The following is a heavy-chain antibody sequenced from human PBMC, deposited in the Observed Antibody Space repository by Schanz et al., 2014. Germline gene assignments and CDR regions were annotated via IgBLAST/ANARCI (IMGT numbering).Heavy chain of an antibody. V-gene: IGHV3-21*01. J-gene: IGHJ6*02. CDR2: ISSSSSYI. CDR1: GFTISSYS. Sequence: EVHLVESGGGLVKRGGSLRLSCAASGFTISSYSMNWVRQAPGKGLEWVSSISSSSSYIYYADSVKGRFTISRDNAKNSLYLQMNSLRAEDTAVYYCAREEGWGIAAAGPNHYDYGMDVWGQGTTVTVAS. CDR3: AREEGWGIAAAGPNHYDYGMDV. D-gene: IGHD6-13*01.